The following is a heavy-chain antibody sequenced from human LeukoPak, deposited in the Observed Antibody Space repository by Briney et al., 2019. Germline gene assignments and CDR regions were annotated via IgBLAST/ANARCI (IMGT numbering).Heavy chain of an antibody. CDR3: AKAVDREYSSSSGY. V-gene: IGHV3-23*01. CDR2: ISGSGGST. J-gene: IGHJ4*02. CDR1: GFTFSSYA. D-gene: IGHD6-6*01. Sequence: PGGSLRLSCAASGFTFSSYAMSWVRQAPGKGLEWVSAISGSGGSTYYADSVKGRFTISRDNSKNTLYLQMNSLRAEDTAVYYCAKAVDREYSSSSGYWGQGTLVTVSS.